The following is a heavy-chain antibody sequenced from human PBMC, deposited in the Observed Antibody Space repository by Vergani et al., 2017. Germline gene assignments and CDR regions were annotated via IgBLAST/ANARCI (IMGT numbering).Heavy chain of an antibody. Sequence: QVQLQESGPGLVKPSETLSLTCTVSGGSISSYYWSWIRQPPGKGLEWIVYIYYSGSTNYNPSLKSRVTISVDTSKNQFSLKLSSVTAADTAVYYCARDGAEYSSGWFRVDYWGQGTLVTVSS. J-gene: IGHJ4*02. CDR2: IYYSGST. CDR3: ARDGAEYSSGWFRVDY. V-gene: IGHV4-59*01. CDR1: GGSISSYY. D-gene: IGHD6-19*01.